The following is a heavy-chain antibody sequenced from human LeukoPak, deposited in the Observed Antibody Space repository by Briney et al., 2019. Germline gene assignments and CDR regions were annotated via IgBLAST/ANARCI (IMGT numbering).Heavy chain of an antibody. CDR2: ISPANSDI. Sequence: GESLKISCKGSGFSFTSFWIGWVRQMPGKGLEWMGMISPANSDIRYSPSFQGQVTISADKSISTAYLQWGSLEASDTAMYYCARSHGAYWGQGTLITVSS. CDR3: ARSHGAY. J-gene: IGHJ4*02. CDR1: GFSFTSFW. V-gene: IGHV5-51*01.